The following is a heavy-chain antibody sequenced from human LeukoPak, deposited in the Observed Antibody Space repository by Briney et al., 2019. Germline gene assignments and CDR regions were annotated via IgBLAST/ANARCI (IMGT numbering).Heavy chain of an antibody. D-gene: IGHD4-17*01. Sequence: GGSLRLSCAASGFTVSSNHMSWVRQTPGKGLEWVSILYSAGSTFYADYVKVRFTISTDNSKNTLYLQMNSLRAEDTAIYYCATSSGGYGDYVFDFWGQGTLVTVSS. CDR3: ATSSGGYGDYVFDF. J-gene: IGHJ4*02. CDR2: LYSAGST. V-gene: IGHV3-53*01. CDR1: GFTVSSNH.